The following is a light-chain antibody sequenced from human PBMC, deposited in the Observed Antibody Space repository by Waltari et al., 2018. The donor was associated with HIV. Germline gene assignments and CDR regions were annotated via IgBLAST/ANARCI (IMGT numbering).Light chain of an antibody. CDR1: TSNIGAGYD. V-gene: IGLV1-40*01. CDR2: GDA. CDR3: QSYDRSLSGVI. J-gene: IGLJ2*01. Sequence: QSVLTQPPSVSGAPGQRVTIPCTGTTSNIGAGYDVPWYQQLPGTAPKLLIYGDANRPSGVPDRFSGSTSGTSASLAITGLRAEDECDYYCQSYDRSLSGVIFGGGTKLTVL.